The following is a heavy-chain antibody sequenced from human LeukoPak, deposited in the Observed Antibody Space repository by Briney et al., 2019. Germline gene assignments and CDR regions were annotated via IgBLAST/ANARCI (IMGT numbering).Heavy chain of an antibody. V-gene: IGHV4-61*02. CDR3: ARGTMTDAFDI. CDR1: GGSISSGSYY. D-gene: IGHD3-3*01. Sequence: SQTLSLTCTASGGSISSGSYYWSWIRQPAGKGLEWIGRIHTSGSTNYNPSLKSRVTISVDPSKNQFSLKLSSVTAADTAVYYCARGTMTDAFDIWGQGTMVTVSS. CDR2: IHTSGST. J-gene: IGHJ3*02.